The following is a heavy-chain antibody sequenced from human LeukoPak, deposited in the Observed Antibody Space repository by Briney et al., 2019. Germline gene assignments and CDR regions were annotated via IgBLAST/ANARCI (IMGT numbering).Heavy chain of an antibody. D-gene: IGHD2/OR15-2a*01. CDR2: INHSGST. Sequence: SETLSLTYNIYDRSFSGYYWSWIRQPPGKELEWIGEINHSGSTNYNPSLKSRVTISVDTSKNQFSLKLSSVTAADMAVYYCARARNPRNYYYYYYMDVWGKGTTVTVSS. CDR3: ARARNPRNYYYYYYMDV. J-gene: IGHJ6*03. V-gene: IGHV4-34*01. CDR1: DRSFSGYY.